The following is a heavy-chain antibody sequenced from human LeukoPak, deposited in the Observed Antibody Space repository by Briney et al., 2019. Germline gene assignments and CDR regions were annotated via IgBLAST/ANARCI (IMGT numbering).Heavy chain of an antibody. CDR3: ASHYETSGYFGFDI. Sequence: GESLKISCKGSGYVFTNYWIAWVRQVPEKGLEWMGIIHPGSSNTKYGPSFQGQVAISADKSISTAYLYWNNLRASDTAMYYCASHYETSGYFGFDIWGQGTMVTV. CDR2: IHPGSSNT. J-gene: IGHJ3*02. D-gene: IGHD3-22*01. V-gene: IGHV5-51*03. CDR1: GYVFTNYW.